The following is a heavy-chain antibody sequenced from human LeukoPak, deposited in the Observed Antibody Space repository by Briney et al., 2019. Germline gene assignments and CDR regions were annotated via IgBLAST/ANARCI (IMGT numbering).Heavy chain of an antibody. J-gene: IGHJ4*02. Sequence: SVKVSCKASGGTFSSYAISWVRQAPGQGLEWMGGIIPMFGTANYAQKFQGRVTMTTDTSTSTAYMELRSLRSDDTAVYYCARGEVPYDFPFDYWGQGTLVTVSS. CDR2: IIPMFGTA. D-gene: IGHD3-3*01. CDR1: GGTFSSYA. CDR3: ARGEVPYDFPFDY. V-gene: IGHV1-69*05.